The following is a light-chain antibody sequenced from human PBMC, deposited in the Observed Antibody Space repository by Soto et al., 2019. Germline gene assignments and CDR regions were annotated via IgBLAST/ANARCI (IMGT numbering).Light chain of an antibody. CDR2: GAS. CDR1: QSVSSSY. CDR3: QQYVSSPTWT. V-gene: IGKV3-20*01. J-gene: IGKJ1*01. Sequence: EIVLTQSPGTLSLSPGERATLSCRASQSVSSSYLAWYQQKPGQAPRLLIYGASSRATGIPDRFSGSGSGTDFTLTISRLEPEDFAVYYCQQYVSSPTWTFGQGTKVESK.